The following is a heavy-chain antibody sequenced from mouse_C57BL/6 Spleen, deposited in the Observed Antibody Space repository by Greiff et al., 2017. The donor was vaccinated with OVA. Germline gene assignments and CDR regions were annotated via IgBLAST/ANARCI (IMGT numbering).Heavy chain of an antibody. Sequence: QVQLKESGPGLVQPSQSLSITCTVSGFSLTSYGVHWVRQSPGKGLEWLGVIWRGGSTDYNAAFISRLSISKDNSKSQVVFKMSSLQADDTAIYYCASSSRAWFAYWGQGTLVTVSA. J-gene: IGHJ3*01. V-gene: IGHV2-2*01. D-gene: IGHD1-1*01. CDR3: ASSSRAWFAY. CDR2: IWRGGST. CDR1: GFSLTSYG.